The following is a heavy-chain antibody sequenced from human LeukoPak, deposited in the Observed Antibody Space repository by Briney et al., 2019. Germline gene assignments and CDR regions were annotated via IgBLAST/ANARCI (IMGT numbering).Heavy chain of an antibody. J-gene: IGHJ4*02. Sequence: GGSLRLSCAASGFTFSSYNMNWVRQAPGKGLEWFSYITRSSSTIYYADSVKGRFTISRDNAKNSLYLQMNSLRDEDTAVYYCAREYSSSSGSVSDYWGRGTLVTVSS. CDR3: AREYSSSSGSVSDY. V-gene: IGHV3-48*02. CDR2: ITRSSSTI. CDR1: GFTFSSYN. D-gene: IGHD6-6*01.